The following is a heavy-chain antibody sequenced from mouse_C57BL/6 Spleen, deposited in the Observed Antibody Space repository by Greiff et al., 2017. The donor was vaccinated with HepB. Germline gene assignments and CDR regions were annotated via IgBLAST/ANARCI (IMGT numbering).Heavy chain of an antibody. CDR3: ARPGIYYYGSSSFDV. CDR1: GYTFTDYN. J-gene: IGHJ1*03. CDR2: INPNNGGT. Sequence: EVQLQQSGPELVKPGASVKIPCKASGYTFTDYNMDWVKQSHGKSLEWIGDINPNNGGTIYNQKFKGKATLTVDKSYSTAYMELRSLTSEDTAVYYFARPGIYYYGSSSFDVWGTGTTVTVSA. D-gene: IGHD1-1*01. V-gene: IGHV1-18*01.